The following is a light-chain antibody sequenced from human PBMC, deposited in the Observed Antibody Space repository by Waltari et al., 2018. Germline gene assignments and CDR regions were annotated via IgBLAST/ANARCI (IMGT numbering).Light chain of an antibody. J-gene: IGKJ4*01. V-gene: IGKV1-5*03. CDR3: QHYHSYPLT. CDR2: EAS. CDR1: QSVSRG. Sequence: QMTQSPSTLSASVGDRVTLTCRASQSVSRGFDCYQQTPGKAPFLLIYEASTLGGGVPSRFIGSGSVTEFTLTISSLQPDDFVTYYCQHYHSYPLTFGGGTKVEI.